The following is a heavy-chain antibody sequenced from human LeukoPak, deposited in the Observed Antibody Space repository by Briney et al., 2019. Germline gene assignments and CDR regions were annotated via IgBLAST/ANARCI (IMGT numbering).Heavy chain of an antibody. J-gene: IGHJ6*03. Sequence: SVKVSCKASGGTFSNHAISWVRQAPGQGLEWMGGIIPIFGTPNYAQKFQGRVTITADESTSTAYMELSSLRSEDTAVYYCARLWYSSGWYVGDYYYMGVWGKGTTVTISS. D-gene: IGHD6-19*01. CDR1: GGTFSNHA. CDR2: IIPIFGTP. CDR3: ARLWYSSGWYVGDYYYMGV. V-gene: IGHV1-69*13.